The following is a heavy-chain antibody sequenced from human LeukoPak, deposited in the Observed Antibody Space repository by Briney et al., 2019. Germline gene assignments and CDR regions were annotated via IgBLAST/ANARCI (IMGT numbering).Heavy chain of an antibody. Sequence: GGSLRLSCAASGFTFSVFWMHWVRQAPGTGPVWVSRINPDGSTTSYADSVKGRFTISRDNAKDTLYLQISSLRAEDTAVYYCARDMWGTFDYWGQGTLVTVSS. CDR2: INPDGSTT. J-gene: IGHJ4*02. CDR1: GFTFSVFW. V-gene: IGHV3-74*01. D-gene: IGHD7-27*01. CDR3: ARDMWGTFDY.